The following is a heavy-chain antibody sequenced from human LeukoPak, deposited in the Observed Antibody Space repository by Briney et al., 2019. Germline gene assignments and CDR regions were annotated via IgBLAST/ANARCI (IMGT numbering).Heavy chain of an antibody. Sequence: SETLSLTCSIYGGPLNGYYWSWIRQPPGKGLEWIGEINHSGTTNYNPSLESRVTISVDTSKNQFSVKLSSMTAADTAVYYCARAGSYPTRNDYWGQGTLVTVSS. D-gene: IGHD1-26*01. CDR2: INHSGTT. V-gene: IGHV4-34*01. CDR1: GGPLNGYY. J-gene: IGHJ4*02. CDR3: ARAGSYPTRNDY.